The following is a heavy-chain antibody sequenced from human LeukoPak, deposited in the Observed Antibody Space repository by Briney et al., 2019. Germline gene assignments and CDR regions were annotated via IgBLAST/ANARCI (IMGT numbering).Heavy chain of an antibody. Sequence: SETLSLTCTVSGGSISSSSYYWGWIRQPPGKGLEWIGSIYYSGSTYYNPSLKSRVTISVDTSKNQFSLKLSSVTAADTAVYYCARHWRSRGSYWGQGTLVTVSS. D-gene: IGHD6-13*01. CDR3: ARHWRSRGSY. V-gene: IGHV4-39*01. CDR1: GGSISSSSYY. J-gene: IGHJ4*02. CDR2: IYYSGST.